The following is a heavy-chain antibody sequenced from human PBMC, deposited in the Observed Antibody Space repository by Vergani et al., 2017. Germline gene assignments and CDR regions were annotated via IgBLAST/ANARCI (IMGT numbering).Heavy chain of an antibody. CDR2: IHSSGTT. J-gene: IGHJ5*02. D-gene: IGHD3-10*01. CDR3: ARDSWTSELRGVYWFDT. V-gene: IGHV4-61*02. Sequence: QVQLQESGPGVVKPSQTLSLTCTVSGGSLSDGDHYWSWIRQPAGKGLEWIGRIHSSGTTNYNPSLKSRVTLSVDTSKNQLSLRMTSVTAADTAVYYCARDSWTSELRGVYWFDTWGQGTLVSVSS. CDR1: GGSLSDGDHY.